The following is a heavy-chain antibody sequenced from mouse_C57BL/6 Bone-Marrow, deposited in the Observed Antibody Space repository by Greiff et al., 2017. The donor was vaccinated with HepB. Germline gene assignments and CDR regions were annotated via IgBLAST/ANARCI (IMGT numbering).Heavy chain of an antibody. D-gene: IGHD1-1*01. CDR2: IDPSDSET. J-gene: IGHJ1*03. CDR3: ARSYGIYWYFDV. Sequence: VQLQQPGAELVRPGSSVKLSCKASGYTFTSYWMHWVKQRPIQGLEWIGNIDPSDSETHYNQKFKDKATLTVDKSSSTAYMQLSSLTSEDSAVYYCARSYGIYWYFDVWGTGTTVTVSS. CDR1: GYTFTSYW. V-gene: IGHV1-52*01.